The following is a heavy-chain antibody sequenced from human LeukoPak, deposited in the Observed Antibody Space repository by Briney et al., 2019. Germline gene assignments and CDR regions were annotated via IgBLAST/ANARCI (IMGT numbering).Heavy chain of an antibody. CDR1: GFTVSSNY. J-gene: IGHJ4*02. D-gene: IGHD5-18*01. V-gene: IGHV3-66*01. CDR3: VTASFDY. Sequence: SGGSLRLSCVASGFTVSSNYMSWVRQAPGKGLEWVSVIYSGGNTNYADSVKGRFTISRDNSKNTLYLQMNSLGAEDTALYYCVTASFDYWGQGTLVTVSS. CDR2: IYSGGNT.